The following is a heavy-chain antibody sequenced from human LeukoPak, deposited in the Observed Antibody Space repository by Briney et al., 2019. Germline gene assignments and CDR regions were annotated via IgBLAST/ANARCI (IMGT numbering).Heavy chain of an antibody. CDR2: IKQDGSEK. CDR3: ARDLGMLAKGFDY. CDR1: GFTFSTYW. D-gene: IGHD5-12*01. J-gene: IGHJ4*02. Sequence: PGGSLRLSCAASGFTFSTYWMSWVRQAPGKGLEWVANIKQDGSEKYYVDSVKGRFTISRDNAKNSLYLQMNSLRAEDTAVYYCARDLGMLAKGFDYWGQGTLVTVSS. V-gene: IGHV3-7*01.